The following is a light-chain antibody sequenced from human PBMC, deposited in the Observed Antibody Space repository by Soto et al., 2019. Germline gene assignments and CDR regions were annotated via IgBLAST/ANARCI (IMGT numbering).Light chain of an antibody. CDR3: QQSYSTPPYT. Sequence: DIQMTQSPSSLSASVGDRVTITCRASQSSSSYLNWYQQKPGKAPKLLIYAASSLQSGVPSRFSGSGSVTDFTLTISSLQPEDFATYYCQQSYSTPPYTFDQGTKLEIK. CDR1: QSSSSY. CDR2: AAS. V-gene: IGKV1-39*01. J-gene: IGKJ2*01.